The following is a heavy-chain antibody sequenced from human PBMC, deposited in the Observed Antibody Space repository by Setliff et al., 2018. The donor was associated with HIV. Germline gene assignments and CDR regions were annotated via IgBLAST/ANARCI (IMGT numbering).Heavy chain of an antibody. V-gene: IGHV4-38-2*02. D-gene: IGHD3-10*01. CDR2: IYPSGRT. CDR3: VREGAGSGSYYLDF. J-gene: IGHJ4*02. Sequence: SETLSLTCSVSGYSLSSASYWNWIRQSPGKGLEWIGYIYPSGRTYYNPSLKNRVTMSIDRSKKQFSLNLSSVTAADTALYFCVREGAGSGSYYLDFWGQGILVTVSS. CDR1: GYSLSSASY.